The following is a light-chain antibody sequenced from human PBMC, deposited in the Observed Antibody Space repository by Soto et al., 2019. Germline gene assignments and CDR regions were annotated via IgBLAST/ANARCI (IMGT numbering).Light chain of an antibody. V-gene: IGKV3-20*01. CDR1: QNIRGNE. CDR3: QDYGTSAPWT. CDR2: RGS. J-gene: IGKJ1*01. Sequence: VLTQSPGTLSLSPGERTTLSCRASQNIRGNELAWYQQIPGQPPRLLIYRGSSRAPGIPDRFSGRGSGTEFTLTISRLEPEDFAVYYCQDYGTSAPWTFGQGTRVEIK.